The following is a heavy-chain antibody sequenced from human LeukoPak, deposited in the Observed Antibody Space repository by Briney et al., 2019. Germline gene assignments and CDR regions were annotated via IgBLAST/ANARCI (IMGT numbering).Heavy chain of an antibody. D-gene: IGHD4-11*01. CDR3: ARDAQRGFDYSNSLKY. V-gene: IGHV3-33*01. CDR1: GFTFNHYA. J-gene: IGHJ4*02. CDR2: IWSDGTNS. Sequence: GGSLRLSCAAAGFTFNHYAMHWVRQAPGKGLEWVAVIWSDGTNSFYADSMKGRFTISRFDYESTVYLQMKSLRPEDTGVYYCARDAQRGFDYSNSLKYWGQGTPVTVST.